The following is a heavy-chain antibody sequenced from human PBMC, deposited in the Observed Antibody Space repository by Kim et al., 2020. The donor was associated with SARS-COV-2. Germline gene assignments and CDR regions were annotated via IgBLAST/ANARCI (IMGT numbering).Heavy chain of an antibody. J-gene: IGHJ4*02. CDR3: AKDHESSGWPTFDY. Sequence: YADSVKGSFTVARDNARNTLFLQMDSLRAEDTALYYCAKDHESSGWPTFDYWGQGTLVTVSS. V-gene: IGHV3-66*01. D-gene: IGHD3-22*01.